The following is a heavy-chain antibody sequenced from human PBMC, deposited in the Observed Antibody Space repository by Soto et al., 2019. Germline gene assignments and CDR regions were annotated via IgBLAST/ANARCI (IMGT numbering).Heavy chain of an antibody. V-gene: IGHV4-39*01. Sequence: SETLSLTCTVSGGSISSSSYFWGWIRQPPGKGLEWIGNIHYRGSTYYNASLKSRVTISVDMSKNQFSLKLSSVTAADSAVYSCARGIGYYFDSWGQGTLVIVSS. D-gene: IGHD5-12*01. CDR3: ARGIGYYFDS. CDR1: GGSISSSSYF. CDR2: IHYRGST. J-gene: IGHJ4*02.